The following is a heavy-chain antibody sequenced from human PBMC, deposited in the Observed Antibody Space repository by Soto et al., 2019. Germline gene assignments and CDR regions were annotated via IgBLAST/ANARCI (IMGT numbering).Heavy chain of an antibody. Sequence: GESLNISFTGSGYSLTSYWIGWVRQMPEKGLEWMGIIYPGDSDTRYSPSFQGQVTISADKSISTAYLQWSSLKASDNAMYYCASNPYCSGGSCFSLDIWRQGTMVTVSS. V-gene: IGHV5-51*01. CDR2: IYPGDSDT. CDR3: ASNPYCSGGSCFSLDI. D-gene: IGHD2-15*01. CDR1: GYSLTSYW. J-gene: IGHJ3*02.